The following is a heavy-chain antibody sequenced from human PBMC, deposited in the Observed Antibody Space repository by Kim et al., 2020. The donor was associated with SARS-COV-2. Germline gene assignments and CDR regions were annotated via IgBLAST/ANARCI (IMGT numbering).Heavy chain of an antibody. V-gene: IGHV3-7*03. CDR3: VYGGYSFDY. CDR2: INQDGSEK. J-gene: IGHJ4*02. D-gene: IGHD3-22*01. CDR1: GFTFRRFW. Sequence: GGSLRLSCAASGFTFRRFWMSWVRQAPGKGLEWVANINQDGSEKYYVDSVKGRFTISRDNAKNSLYLQMNSLRVEDTAVYFCVYGGYSFDYWGQGTLVT.